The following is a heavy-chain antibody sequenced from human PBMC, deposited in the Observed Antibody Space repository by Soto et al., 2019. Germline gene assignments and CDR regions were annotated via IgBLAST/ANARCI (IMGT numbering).Heavy chain of an antibody. J-gene: IGHJ4*02. CDR2: IIPIVGKT. D-gene: IGHD2-2*01. V-gene: IGHV1-69*04. CDR1: GDTFNNYV. Sequence: QVQLVQSGAEVRKPRSSVTVSCETSGDTFNNYVINWVRQAPGQEPEWMGRIIPIVGKTIYAQRFQGRVTITADKATTTVYMDLSSLRIDDTAVYFCAREGTSTSTGMDYWGQGSLVTVSS. CDR3: AREGTSTSTGMDY.